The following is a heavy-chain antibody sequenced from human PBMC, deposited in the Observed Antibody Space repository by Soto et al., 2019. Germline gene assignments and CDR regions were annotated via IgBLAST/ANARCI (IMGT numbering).Heavy chain of an antibody. Sequence: QVQLQESGPGLVKPSETLSLTCTVSGGSISSYYWSWIRQPPGKGLEWIGYIYYSGSTNYNPSLKSRVTRSVNTXKXQAALRLSSVTAADTAVYYCARGRVAAGYYYYGMDVWGQGTTVTVSS. CDR1: GGSISSYY. V-gene: IGHV4-59*01. CDR3: ARGRVAAGYYYYGMDV. J-gene: IGHJ6*02. CDR2: IYYSGST. D-gene: IGHD6-13*01.